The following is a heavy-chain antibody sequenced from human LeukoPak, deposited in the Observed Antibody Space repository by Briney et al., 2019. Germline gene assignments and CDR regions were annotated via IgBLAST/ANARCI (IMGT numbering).Heavy chain of an antibody. CDR2: INPSGGST. CDR1: GYTFTSYY. V-gene: IGHV1-46*01. D-gene: IGHD3-22*01. J-gene: IGHJ4*02. Sequence: ASVTVSCKASGYTFTSYYMHWVRQAPGQGLEWMGIINPSGGSTSYAQKFQGRVTMTRDTSTSTVYMALSSLRSEDTAVYYCARELGSGYTRKKDYYFDYWGQGTLVTVSS. CDR3: ARELGSGYTRKKDYYFDY.